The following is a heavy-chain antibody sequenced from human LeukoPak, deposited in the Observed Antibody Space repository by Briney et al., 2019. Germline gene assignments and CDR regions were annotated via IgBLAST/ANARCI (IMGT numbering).Heavy chain of an antibody. CDR3: ARLAKGNGVLWSRGNYMDV. Sequence: SETLCLTCAVYGGSFSGYYWSWIRQPPGKGLEWIGEINHSGSTNYNPSLKSRVTISVDTSKNQFSLKLSSVTAADTAVYYCARLAKGNGVLWSRGNYMDVWGKGTTVTISS. CDR2: INHSGST. V-gene: IGHV4-34*01. J-gene: IGHJ6*03. CDR1: GGSFSGYY. D-gene: IGHD3-10*01.